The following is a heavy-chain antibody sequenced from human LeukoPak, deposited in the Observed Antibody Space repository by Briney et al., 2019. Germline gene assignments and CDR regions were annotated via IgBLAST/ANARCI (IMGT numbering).Heavy chain of an antibody. CDR1: GGSFSGYY. CDR2: INHSGST. D-gene: IGHD3-10*01. V-gene: IGHV4-34*01. CDR3: ARGGYYGSGNDFRFDP. J-gene: IGHJ5*02. Sequence: PSETLSLTCAVYGGSFSGYYWSWIRQPPGKGLEWMGEINHSGSTNYSPSLKSRVTISVDTSKNQFSLKLSSVTAADTAIYYCARGGYYGSGNDFRFDPWGQGTLVTVSS.